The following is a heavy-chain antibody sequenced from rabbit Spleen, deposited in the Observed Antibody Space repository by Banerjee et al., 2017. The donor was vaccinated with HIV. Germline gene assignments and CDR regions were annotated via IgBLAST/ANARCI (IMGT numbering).Heavy chain of an antibody. CDR2: INTGSSGST. CDR1: GFSFSSRYY. D-gene: IGHD4-1*01. Sequence: QSLEESGGDLVKPGASPTLACTASGFSFSSRYYMCWVRQAPGKGLEWIACINTGSSGSTNYASWAKGRFTISKTSSTTVTLQMTSLTAADTATYFCARETSGGWGVVLYYFRLWGPGTLVTVS. V-gene: IGHV1S40*01. J-gene: IGHJ4*01. CDR3: ARETSGGWGVVLYYFRL.